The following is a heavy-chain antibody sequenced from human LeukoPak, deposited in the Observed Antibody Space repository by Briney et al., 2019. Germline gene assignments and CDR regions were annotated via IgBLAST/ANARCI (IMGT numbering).Heavy chain of an antibody. V-gene: IGHV3-74*01. D-gene: IGHD2-2*01. CDR2: IASDGSST. CDR3: VREGLYCSNNVCFRAAFDY. J-gene: IGHJ4*02. Sequence: GGSLRLSCAASGFTFSSYWMNWVRQAPGKGLVWVSRIASDGSSTTYADSVKGRFSISRDNAKNTVYLQINNLRAEDTAVYFCVREGLYCSNNVCFRAAFDYWGQGSLVTVSS. CDR1: GFTFSSYW.